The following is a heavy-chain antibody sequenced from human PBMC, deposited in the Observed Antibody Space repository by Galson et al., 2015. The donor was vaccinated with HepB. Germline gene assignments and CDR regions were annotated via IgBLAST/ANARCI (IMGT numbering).Heavy chain of an antibody. CDR1: ELTFSIHA. V-gene: IGHV3-30-3*01. D-gene: IGHD2-2*02. J-gene: IGHJ4*02. Sequence: SLRLSCAASELTFSIHAMHWVRQAPGKGLEWVAVISFDGSNKYYADSLKGRFTISRDNSKNTLYLRMDSLRAEDTAVYYCARDTQTYCTSTSCYSYFHDWGQGTLVTVSP. CDR2: ISFDGSNK. CDR3: ARDTQTYCTSTSCYSYFHD.